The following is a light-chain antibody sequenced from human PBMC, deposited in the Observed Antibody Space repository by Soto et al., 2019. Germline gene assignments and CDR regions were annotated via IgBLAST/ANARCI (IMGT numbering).Light chain of an antibody. CDR2: AAS. Sequence: EVVLTQSPVTLSLSPGERATLSCRASQSFRGLLAWYQQKPGQAPRLLIYAASTRATGVSARFSGSGSGTEFTLTISSLQPDDFATYYCQQYNSYSWTFGQGTKVDIK. CDR1: QSFRGL. J-gene: IGKJ1*01. CDR3: QQYNSYSWT. V-gene: IGKV3-15*01.